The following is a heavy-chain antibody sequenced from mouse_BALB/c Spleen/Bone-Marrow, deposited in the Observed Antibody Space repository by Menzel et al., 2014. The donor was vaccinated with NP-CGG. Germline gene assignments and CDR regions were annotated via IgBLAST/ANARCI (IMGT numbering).Heavy chain of an antibody. CDR1: GYAFTSYN. V-gene: IGHV1S135*01. CDR3: ARREPSYWYFDV. Sequence: VQLKESGPELVKPGASVKVSCKASGYAFTSYNMYWVKQSHGKSLEWIGYIDPYNGATSYNQKFKGKATLTVDKSSSTSYMHLNSLTSEDTAVNYCARREPSYWYFDVWGAGTTVTVSS. J-gene: IGHJ1*01. CDR2: IDPYNGAT.